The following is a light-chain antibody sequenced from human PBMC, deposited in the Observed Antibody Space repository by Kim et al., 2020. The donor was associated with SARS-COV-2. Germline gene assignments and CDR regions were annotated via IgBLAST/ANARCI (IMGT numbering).Light chain of an antibody. V-gene: IGKV1-5*01. J-gene: IGKJ2*01. CDR2: DAS. CDR1: QSISSW. CDR3: QQYNSYPMYT. Sequence: DIQMTQSPSTLSASVGDRVTITCRASQSISSWLAWYQQKPGKAPKLLIYDASSLESGVPSRFSGSGSGTEFTLTISSLQPDDFAIYYCQQYNSYPMYTFGQGTKLEI.